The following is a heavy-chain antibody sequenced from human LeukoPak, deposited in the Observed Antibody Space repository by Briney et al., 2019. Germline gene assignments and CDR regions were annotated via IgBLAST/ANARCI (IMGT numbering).Heavy chain of an antibody. CDR2: IYTDGRST. D-gene: IGHD6-13*01. CDR1: GFTFSSYW. Sequence: QPGGSLRLPCAASGFTFSSYWMHWVRQAPGKGLVWVARIYTDGRSTSYAGSVKGRFTISRDNAKNMLYLQMNSLRADDTAVYYCARESSSCHDYWGQGTLVTVSS. V-gene: IGHV3-74*01. CDR3: ARESSSCHDY. J-gene: IGHJ4*02.